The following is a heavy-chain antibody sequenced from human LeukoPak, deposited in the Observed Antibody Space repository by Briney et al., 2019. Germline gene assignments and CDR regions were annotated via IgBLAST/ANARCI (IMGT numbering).Heavy chain of an antibody. CDR3: ARYSYKHGTIPTACDY. V-gene: IGHV4-34*01. Sequence: SETLSLTRAVYGGSFSGYYWSWIRQPPGKGVEGSGEINHSGSINSTPSLKSPLTISVATSKNQSSLKLSSVTAADTAVYYCARYSYKHGTIPTACDYWGQGTLVTVSS. CDR1: GGSFSGYY. D-gene: IGHD4/OR15-4a*01. J-gene: IGHJ4*02. CDR2: INHSGSI.